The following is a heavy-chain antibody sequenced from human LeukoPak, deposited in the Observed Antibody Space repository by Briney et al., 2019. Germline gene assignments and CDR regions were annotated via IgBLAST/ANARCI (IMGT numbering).Heavy chain of an antibody. J-gene: IGHJ4*02. Sequence: SETLSLTCTVSGGSISSYYWSWIRQPPGKGLEWIGYIYTSGSTNYNPPLKSRVTISVDTSKNQFSLKLSSVTAADTAVYYCARLDIVATAHFDYWGQGTLVTVSS. CDR2: IYTSGST. CDR3: ARLDIVATAHFDY. CDR1: GGSISSYY. D-gene: IGHD5-12*01. V-gene: IGHV4-4*09.